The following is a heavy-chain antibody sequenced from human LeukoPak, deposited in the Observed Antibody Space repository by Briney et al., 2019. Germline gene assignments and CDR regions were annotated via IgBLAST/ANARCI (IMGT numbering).Heavy chain of an antibody. J-gene: IGHJ6*03. CDR1: GGSFSGYY. CDR3: ARGSGSIYYYYYMDV. Sequence: SETLSLTCAVYGGSFSGYYWSWIRQPPGKGLEWIGEINHSGSTNYNPSLKSRVTISVDTSKNQFSLTLSSVTAADTAVYYCARGSGSIYYYYYMDVWGKGTTVTVSS. V-gene: IGHV4-34*01. CDR2: INHSGST. D-gene: IGHD1-26*01.